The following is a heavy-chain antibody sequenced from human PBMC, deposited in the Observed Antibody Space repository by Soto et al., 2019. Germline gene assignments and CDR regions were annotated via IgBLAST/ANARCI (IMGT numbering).Heavy chain of an antibody. CDR2: ISGIGGSS. D-gene: IGHD6-13*01. CDR1: GFAFSTYA. CDR3: AKVTKRAAAGRYEYYKYGMDV. J-gene: IGHJ6*02. V-gene: IGHV3-23*01. Sequence: EVQLLESGGALEHPGGALRLSCAASGFAFSTYAMTWGRQAPGKGLARVSVISGIGGSSYYAASVNGRFTISRDNSKTTQFMQMNCMRAEDTAVYYCAKVTKRAAAGRYEYYKYGMDVWGQVTTVTVSS.